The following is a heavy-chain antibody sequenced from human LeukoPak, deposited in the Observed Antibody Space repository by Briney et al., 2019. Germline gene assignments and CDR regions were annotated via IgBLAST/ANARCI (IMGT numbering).Heavy chain of an antibody. CDR1: GFTFSSYA. Sequence: GGSLRLSCAASGFTFSSYAMSWVRQAPGKGLEWVSAISGSGGSTYYADSVKGRFTISRDNSKNTLYLQMNSLRAEDTAVYYCARGSWYSSGVWPVFDHWGQGTLITVSS. V-gene: IGHV3-23*01. J-gene: IGHJ4*02. D-gene: IGHD6-19*01. CDR2: ISGSGGST. CDR3: ARGSWYSSGVWPVFDH.